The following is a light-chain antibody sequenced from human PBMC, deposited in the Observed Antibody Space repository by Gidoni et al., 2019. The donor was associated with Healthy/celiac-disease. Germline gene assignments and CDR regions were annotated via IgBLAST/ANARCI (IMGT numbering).Light chain of an antibody. Sequence: AIRMTQSPSSVSASTGDRVTITCRASQGSSSYLAWYQQKPGKAPKLLIYAASTLQSGVPSRFSGSGSGTDFTLTISCLQSEDFATYYCQQYYSYPPLTFGGGTKVEIK. CDR2: AAS. CDR1: QGSSSY. V-gene: IGKV1-8*01. J-gene: IGKJ4*01. CDR3: QQYYSYPPLT.